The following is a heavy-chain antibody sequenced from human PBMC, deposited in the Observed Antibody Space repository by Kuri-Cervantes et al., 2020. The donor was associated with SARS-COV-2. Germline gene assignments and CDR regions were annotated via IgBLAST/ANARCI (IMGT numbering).Heavy chain of an antibody. CDR1: GFTFSSYA. D-gene: IGHD2-21*01. CDR2: ISGSGGST. J-gene: IGHJ6*03. V-gene: IGHV3-23*01. Sequence: GGSLRLSCAASGFTFSSYAMSWVRQAPGKGLEWVSAISGSGGSTYYADSVRGRFTISRDNAKNSLFLQVNSLRVEDTAVYYCARVAGEGPIYYYYMDVWGKGTTVTVSS. CDR3: ARVAGEGPIYYYYMDV.